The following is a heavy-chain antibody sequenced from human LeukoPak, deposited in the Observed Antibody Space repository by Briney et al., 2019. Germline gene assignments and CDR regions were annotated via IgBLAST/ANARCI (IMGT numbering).Heavy chain of an antibody. CDR1: GGSISSYY. V-gene: IGHV4-59*08. J-gene: IGHJ4*02. CDR2: IYYSGST. Sequence: SETLSLTCTVSGGSISSYYWSWIRQPPGKGLEWIGYIYYSGSTSYNPSLKSRVTISVDTSKNQFSLKLSSVTAADTAVYYCARAVGYFDYWGQGTLVTVSS. D-gene: IGHD4-23*01. CDR3: ARAVGYFDY.